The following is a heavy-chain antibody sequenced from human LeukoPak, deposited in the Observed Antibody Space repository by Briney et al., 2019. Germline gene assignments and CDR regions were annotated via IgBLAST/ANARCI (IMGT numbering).Heavy chain of an antibody. CDR3: AGTVMQWLGEYAFDI. J-gene: IGHJ3*02. D-gene: IGHD3-10*01. V-gene: IGHV4-31*03. CDR1: GGSISSGGYY. CDR2: IYYSGST. Sequence: SETLSLTCTVSGGSISSGGYYWRWSRQHPGKGLEWIGYIYYSGSTYYNPSLKSRVTISVDTSKNQFSLKLSSVTAADTAVYYCAGTVMQWLGEYAFDIWGQGTMVTVSS.